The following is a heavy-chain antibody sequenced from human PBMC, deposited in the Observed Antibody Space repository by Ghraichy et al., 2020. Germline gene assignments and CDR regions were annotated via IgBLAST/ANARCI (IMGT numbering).Heavy chain of an antibody. CDR1: GFTFSKYG. CDR2: VSYDGSSK. Sequence: GGSLRLSCAASGFTFSKYGMHWVRQAPGQGLEWVAVVSYDGSSKNYADSGRFTISRDNSKNTLFLQMNFLRPEDTAVYYCAKERDTSGYCSFRGDYYGMDVWGQGTTVTVSS. CDR3: AKERDTSGYCSFRGDYYGMDV. D-gene: IGHD2-21*02. J-gene: IGHJ6*02. V-gene: IGHV3-30*18.